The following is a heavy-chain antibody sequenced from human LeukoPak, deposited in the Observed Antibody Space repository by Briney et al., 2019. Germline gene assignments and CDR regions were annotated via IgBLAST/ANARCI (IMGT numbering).Heavy chain of an antibody. J-gene: IGHJ2*01. Sequence: SETLSLTCAVYGGSFSGYYWSWIRQPAGKGLEWIGRIYTSGSTNYNPSLKSRVTISVDTSKNQFSLKLSSVTAADTAVYYCAREKYYYDSSGYASEWYFDLWGRGTLVTVSS. CDR1: GGSFSGYY. D-gene: IGHD3-22*01. CDR2: IYTSGST. CDR3: AREKYYYDSSGYASEWYFDL. V-gene: IGHV4-4*07.